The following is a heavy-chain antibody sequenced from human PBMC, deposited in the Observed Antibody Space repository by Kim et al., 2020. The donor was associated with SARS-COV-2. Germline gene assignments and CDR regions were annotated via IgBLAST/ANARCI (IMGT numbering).Heavy chain of an antibody. CDR2: DSYSGST. Sequence: SETLSLTCTVSGGSISTWNYYWVWIRQPPGKGLEWIGSDSYSGSTSYNPSLKSRVTISIDTSKNQFSLKLSSVTAADTAVYYCGRHEYSSPSHWREETMDVWGQGTTVTVSS. J-gene: IGHJ6*02. V-gene: IGHV4-39*01. CDR3: GRHEYSSPSHWREETMDV. CDR1: GGSISTWNYY. D-gene: IGHD6-6*01.